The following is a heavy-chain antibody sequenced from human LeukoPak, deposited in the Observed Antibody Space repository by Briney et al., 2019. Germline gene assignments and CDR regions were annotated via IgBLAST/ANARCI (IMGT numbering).Heavy chain of an antibody. Sequence: GGSLRLSCAASGFPFSDYYMSWIRQAPGKGLEWVSYISSSVSTIYYADSVKGRFTISRDNAKNSLYLQMNSLRAEDTAVYYCARDRGSGSYWFDPWGQETLVTVSS. V-gene: IGHV3-11*01. CDR2: ISSSVSTI. CDR3: ARDRGSGSYWFDP. D-gene: IGHD3-10*01. J-gene: IGHJ5*02. CDR1: GFPFSDYY.